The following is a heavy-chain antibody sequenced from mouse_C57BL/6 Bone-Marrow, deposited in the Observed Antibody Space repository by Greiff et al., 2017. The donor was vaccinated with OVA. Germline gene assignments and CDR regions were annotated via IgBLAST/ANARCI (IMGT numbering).Heavy chain of an antibody. Sequence: EVQLVESGGGLVQPKGSLKLSCAASGFTFNTYAMHWVRQAPGKGLEWVARIRSKSSNYATYYADSVKDRFTISRDDSQSMLYLQMNNLKTEDTAMYYCVRGLSLSGYDAMDYWGQGTSVTVSS. V-gene: IGHV10-3*01. CDR2: IRSKSSNYAT. CDR1: GFTFNTYA. J-gene: IGHJ4*01. D-gene: IGHD3-2*02. CDR3: VRGLSLSGYDAMDY.